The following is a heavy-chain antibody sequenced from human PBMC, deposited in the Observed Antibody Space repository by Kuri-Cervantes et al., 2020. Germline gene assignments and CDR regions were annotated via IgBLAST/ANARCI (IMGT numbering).Heavy chain of an antibody. CDR1: GFTFSSYS. D-gene: IGHD4-17*01. CDR2: ISSSSSYI. J-gene: IGHJ6*02. V-gene: IGHV3-21*01. CDR3: AREGDYGDYVYYYGMDV. Sequence: GESLKISCAASGFTFSSYSMNWVRQAPGKGLEWVSSISSSSSYIYYADSVRGRFTISRDNSKNTLYLQMNSLRAEDTAVYCCAREGDYGDYVYYYGMDVWGQGTTVTVSS.